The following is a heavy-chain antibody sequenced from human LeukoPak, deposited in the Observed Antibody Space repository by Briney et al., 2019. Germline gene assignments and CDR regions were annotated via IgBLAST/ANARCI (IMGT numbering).Heavy chain of an antibody. V-gene: IGHV3-53*01. CDR3: TRGHAAMGDY. CDR2: IHSNDDT. J-gene: IGHJ4*02. CDR1: DFTVISNY. D-gene: IGHD5-18*01. Sequence: GGSLRLSCGASDFTVISNYMTWVRQAPGKGLECVSVIHSNDDTYYAASVRGRFTIYRDSSNHMLYLQMNSLRAEDTAVYYCTRGHAAMGDYWGQGTLVTVSS.